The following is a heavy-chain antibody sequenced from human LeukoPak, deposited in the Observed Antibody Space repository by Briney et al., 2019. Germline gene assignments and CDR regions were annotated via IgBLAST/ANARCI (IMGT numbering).Heavy chain of an antibody. CDR2: ISGSGGST. V-gene: IGHV3-23*01. CDR3: AKGLLDFTHGGPYYYYGMDV. Sequence: GGSLRLSCAASGFTFSSYAMSWVRQAPGKGLEWVSAISGSGGSTYYADSVKGRFTISRDNSKNTLYLQMNCLRAEDTAVYYCAKGLLDFTHGGPYYYYGMDVWGQGTTVTVSS. J-gene: IGHJ6*02. D-gene: IGHD3/OR15-3a*01. CDR1: GFTFSSYA.